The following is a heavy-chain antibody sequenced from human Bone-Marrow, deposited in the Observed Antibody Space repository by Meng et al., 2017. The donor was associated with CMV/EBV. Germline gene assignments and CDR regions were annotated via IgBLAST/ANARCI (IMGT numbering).Heavy chain of an antibody. J-gene: IGHJ4*02. V-gene: IGHV3-53*05. Sequence: GGSLRLSCAASGFTVSSNYMSWVRQAPGKGLEWVSVIYSGGSTYYADSVKGRFTISRDNSKNTLWLQMNSLRAEDTAVYYCATSSRIAAAGVDYWGQGTLVTFSS. CDR2: IYSGGST. CDR1: GFTVSSNY. D-gene: IGHD6-13*01. CDR3: ATSSRIAAAGVDY.